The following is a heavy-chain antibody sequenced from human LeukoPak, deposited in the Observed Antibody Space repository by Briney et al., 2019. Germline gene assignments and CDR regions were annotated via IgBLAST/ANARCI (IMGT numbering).Heavy chain of an antibody. CDR1: GYTFTSYG. D-gene: IGHD1-1*01. V-gene: IGHV1-18*01. CDR3: ARNDAFDAFDI. CDR2: ISAYNGNT. Sequence: AAVKVSCKASGYTFTSYGISWVRQAPGQGREWMGWISAYNGNTNYAQKLQGRVTKTTDTSTSTAYMELRSLRSDDTAVYYCARNDAFDAFDIWGQGTMVTDSS. J-gene: IGHJ3*02.